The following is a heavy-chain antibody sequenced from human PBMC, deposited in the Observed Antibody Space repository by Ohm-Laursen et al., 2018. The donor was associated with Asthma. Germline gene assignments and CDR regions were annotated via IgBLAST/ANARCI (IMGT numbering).Heavy chain of an antibody. CDR2: LSGSGGSS. CDR3: VNFWYYPYGLDV. J-gene: IGHJ6*02. Sequence: SLRLSCAASGFTFRSFAMSWVRQAPGKGLEWVSSLSGSGGSSYYADSVKGRFTISRDNSNNTLHLQMNSLRGEDTAVYYCVNFWYYPYGLDVWGQGTTVTVSS. CDR1: GFTFRSFA. V-gene: IGHV3-23*01. D-gene: IGHD2/OR15-2a*01.